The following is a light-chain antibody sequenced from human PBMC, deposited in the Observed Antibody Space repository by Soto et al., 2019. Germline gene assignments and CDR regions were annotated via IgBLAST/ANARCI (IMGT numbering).Light chain of an antibody. J-gene: IGLJ3*02. CDR3: GSHAGNSNLV. Sequence: QSALTQPASVSGSPGQSITISCAGTSNDVGGYNYVSWYQQHPGKAPKLLIYEVSHRPSGVSHRFSGSKSGDTASLTIAGLQAEDEADYYCGSHAGNSNLVFGGGTKVTVL. CDR1: SNDVGGYNY. V-gene: IGLV2-14*01. CDR2: EVS.